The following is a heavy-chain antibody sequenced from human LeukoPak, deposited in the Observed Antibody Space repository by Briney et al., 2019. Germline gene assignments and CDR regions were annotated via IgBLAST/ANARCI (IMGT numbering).Heavy chain of an antibody. CDR2: IYYSGST. J-gene: IGHJ5*02. V-gene: IGHV4-59*11. Sequence: PSETLSLTCTVSGGSISSHYWSWIRQPPGKGLEWIGYIYYSGSTNYNPSLKSRVTISVDTSKNQFSLKLSSVTAADTAVYYCASVKYYYDSSGYPGWFDPWGQGTLVTVSS. CDR3: ASVKYYYDSSGYPGWFDP. D-gene: IGHD3-22*01. CDR1: GGSISSHY.